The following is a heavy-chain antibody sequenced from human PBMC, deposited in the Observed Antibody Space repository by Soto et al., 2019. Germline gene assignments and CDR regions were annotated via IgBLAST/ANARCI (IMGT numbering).Heavy chain of an antibody. Sequence: EVQLVESGGGLVQPGGSLRLSCAASGFTFGSYEMNWVRQAPGKGLEWVSYISSSAGTTYCADSVKGRFTISRDNAKKSLYLQMNSLRAEDTAVYYCARSPDGYYFDYWDQGTLVTVSS. V-gene: IGHV3-48*03. J-gene: IGHJ4*02. CDR1: GFTFGSYE. CDR3: ARSPDGYYFDY. CDR2: ISSSAGTT.